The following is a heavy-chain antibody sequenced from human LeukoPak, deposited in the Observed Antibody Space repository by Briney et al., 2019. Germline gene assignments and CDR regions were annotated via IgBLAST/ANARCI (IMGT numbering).Heavy chain of an antibody. Sequence: GGSLRLSCAASGFTFSNYAMSWVRQAPGKGLEWVSAIRNSGGSTYYADSVKGRFTISRANSENTLYLQMNNLRAEDTAVYYCAKATGYLLWGQGTLVTVSS. J-gene: IGHJ4*02. CDR2: IRNSGGST. CDR3: AKATGYLL. CDR1: GFTFSNYA. D-gene: IGHD1-14*01. V-gene: IGHV3-23*01.